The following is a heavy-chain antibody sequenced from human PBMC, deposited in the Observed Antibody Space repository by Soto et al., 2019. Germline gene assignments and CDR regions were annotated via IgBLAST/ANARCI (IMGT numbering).Heavy chain of an antibody. J-gene: IGHJ2*01. CDR2: INAGNGNT. CDR3: ARSETGTHWYFDL. D-gene: IGHD1-7*01. V-gene: IGHV1-3*01. CDR1: GYTFTSYS. Sequence: GASVKVSCKASGYTFTSYSMHWVGQGPGQRLEGMGWINAGNGNTKYSQKFQGRVTITRDTSASTAYMELSSLRSEDTAVYYCARSETGTHWYFDLWGRGTLVTVSS.